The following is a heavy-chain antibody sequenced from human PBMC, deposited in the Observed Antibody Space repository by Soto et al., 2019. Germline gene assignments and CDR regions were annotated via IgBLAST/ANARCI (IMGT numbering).Heavy chain of an antibody. V-gene: IGHV5-10-1*01. Sequence: GESLKISCKGSGYSFTSYWISWVRQMPGKGLEWMGRIDPSDSYTNYSPSFQGHVTISADKSISTAYLQWSSLKASDTAMYYCARLDPVYCSSTSCYGPNIDYWGQGTLVT. D-gene: IGHD2-2*01. J-gene: IGHJ4*02. CDR2: IDPSDSYT. CDR1: GYSFTSYW. CDR3: ARLDPVYCSSTSCYGPNIDY.